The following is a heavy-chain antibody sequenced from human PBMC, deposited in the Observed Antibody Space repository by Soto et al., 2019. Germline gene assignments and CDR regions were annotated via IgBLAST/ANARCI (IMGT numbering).Heavy chain of an antibody. CDR1: GVSISGGHW. CDR3: ARRSGGTSD. D-gene: IGHD2-15*01. V-gene: IGHV4-4*02. CDR2: IYHSGST. J-gene: IGHJ4*02. Sequence: QVQLQESGPGLVKPSGTLSLTCAVSGVSISGGHWWTWVRQSPGKGLEWIGEIYHSGSTNYNPSLKSRVTRSVDKSKTQFSLKVSSVTAADTAVYYCARRSGGTSDWGQGTLVTVSS.